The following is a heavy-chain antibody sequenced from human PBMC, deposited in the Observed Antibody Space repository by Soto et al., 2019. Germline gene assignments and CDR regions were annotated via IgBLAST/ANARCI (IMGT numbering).Heavy chain of an antibody. Sequence: QVQLQESGPGLVKPSQTLSLTCTVSGGSISSAGYYWSWIRQHLGKGLEWIGYMYYSGNTYYNPSLKSRVTISVDTSKNQFSLKLSSVTAADTAVYYCARAQISASKYGDYDLGESWGQGTMVSVSS. D-gene: IGHD4-17*01. V-gene: IGHV4-31*03. CDR3: ARAQISASKYGDYDLGES. J-gene: IGHJ5*02. CDR1: GGSISSAGYY. CDR2: MYYSGNT.